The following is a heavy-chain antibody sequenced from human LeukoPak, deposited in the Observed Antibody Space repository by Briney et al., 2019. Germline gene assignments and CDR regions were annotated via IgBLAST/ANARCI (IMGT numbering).Heavy chain of an antibody. D-gene: IGHD3-10*01. CDR2: IYYTGNT. V-gene: IGHV4-39*01. CDR3: ARHPGVLLWSEDY. Sequence: SETLSLTCSVSGDTISTSDHYWGWIRQPPGKGLEWIGSIYYTGNTYYNPSLKSRVTISVDTSKNQFSLKLSSVTAADTAVYYCARHPGVLLWSEDYWGQGTLVTVSS. J-gene: IGHJ4*02. CDR1: GDTISTSDHY.